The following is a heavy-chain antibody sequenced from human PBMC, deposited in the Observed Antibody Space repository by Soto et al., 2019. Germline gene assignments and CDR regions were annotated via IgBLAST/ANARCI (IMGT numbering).Heavy chain of an antibody. J-gene: IGHJ4*02. V-gene: IGHV4-39*01. CDR3: ASEGGYSYGLTRLTVDY. CDR1: GGSISSSSYY. Sequence: PSETQSLTCTVSGGSISSSSYYWGWIRQPPGKGLEWIGSIYYSGSTYYNPSLKSRVTISVDTSKNQFSLKLSSVTAADTAVYYCASEGGYSYGLTRLTVDYWGQGTLVTVSS. D-gene: IGHD5-18*01. CDR2: IYYSGST.